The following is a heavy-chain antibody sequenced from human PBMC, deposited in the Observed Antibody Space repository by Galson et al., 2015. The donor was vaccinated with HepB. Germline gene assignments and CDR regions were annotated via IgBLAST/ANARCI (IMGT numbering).Heavy chain of an antibody. CDR2: ISGSGGST. CDR1: GFTFSSYA. D-gene: IGHD3-10*01. CDR3: AKDRYLLWFGESTTHQMNFDY. Sequence: SLRLSCAASGFTFSSYAMSWVRQAPGKGLEWVSAISGSGGSTYYADSVKGRFTISRDNSKNTLYLQMNSLRAEDTAVYYCAKDRYLLWFGESTTHQMNFDYWGQGTLVTVSS. J-gene: IGHJ4*02. V-gene: IGHV3-23*01.